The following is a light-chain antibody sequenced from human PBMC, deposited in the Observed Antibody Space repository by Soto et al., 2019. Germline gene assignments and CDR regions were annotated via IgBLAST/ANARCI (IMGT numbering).Light chain of an antibody. CDR1: SSDVGAYNF. J-gene: IGLJ3*02. CDR2: DVT. V-gene: IGLV2-14*03. CDR3: SSFTLYSTLV. Sequence: QSALTQPASVSGSPGQSITMSCTGTSSDVGAYNFVSWYQHHPGKVPKLIFYDVTNRPSGVSSHFSGSKSANTASLTISRLQAEDEADYYCSSFTLYSTLVFGGGTKLTVL.